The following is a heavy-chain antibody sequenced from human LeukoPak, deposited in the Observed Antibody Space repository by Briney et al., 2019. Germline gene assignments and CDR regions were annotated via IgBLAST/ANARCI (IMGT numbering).Heavy chain of an antibody. D-gene: IGHD1-26*01. V-gene: IGHV3-23*01. CDR1: GGSISSYY. CDR2: ISGSGGST. CDR3: AKDSEARSGSYNSHPDY. J-gene: IGHJ4*02. Sequence: PSETLSLTCTVSGGSISSYYWSWVRQAPGKGLEWVSAISGSGGSTYYADSVKGRFTISRDNSKNTLYLQMSSLRAEDTAVYYCAKDSEARSGSYNSHPDYWGQGTLVTVSS.